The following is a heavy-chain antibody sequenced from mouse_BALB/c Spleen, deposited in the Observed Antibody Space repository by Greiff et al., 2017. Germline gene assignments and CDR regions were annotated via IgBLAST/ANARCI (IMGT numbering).Heavy chain of an antibody. V-gene: IGHV2-6-7*01. CDR3: ARDEIHYYGYPFAY. D-gene: IGHD1-2*01. CDR1: GFSLTGYG. Sequence: VQVVESGPGLVAPSQSLSITCTVSGFSLTGYGVNWVRQPPGKGLEWLGMIWGDGSTDYNSALKSRLSISKDNSKSQVFLKMNSLQTDDTARYYCARDEIHYYGYPFAYWGQGTLVTVSA. CDR2: IWGDGST. J-gene: IGHJ3*01.